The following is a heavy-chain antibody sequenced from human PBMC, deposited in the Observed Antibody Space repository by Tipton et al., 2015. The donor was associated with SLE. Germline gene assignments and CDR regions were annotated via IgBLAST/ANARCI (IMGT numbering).Heavy chain of an antibody. V-gene: IGHV1-3*01. J-gene: IGHJ6*02. CDR3: SRDALYGMDV. CDR1: GYIFSDYP. CDR2: INAVNTNT. Sequence: QLVQSGAEVKMPGASVKVSCTASGYIFSDYPMHWVRQAPGQSLEWMGWINAVNTNTKYSQKFQDRVSITRDQSANTVYMEIRSLRSEDMATYYCSRDALYGMDVWGQGTTVTVS.